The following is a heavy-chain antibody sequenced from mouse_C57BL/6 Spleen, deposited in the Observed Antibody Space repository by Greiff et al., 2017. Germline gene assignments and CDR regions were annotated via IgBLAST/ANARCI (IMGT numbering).Heavy chain of an antibody. D-gene: IGHD2-5*01. CDR1: GYSFTGYF. V-gene: IGHV1-20*01. CDR3: ARWTGYSNSYSCAMDY. J-gene: IGHJ4*01. Sequence: VQLQQSGPELVKPGDSVKISCTASGYSFTGYFMNWVMQSHGKSLEWIGRINPYNGDTFYNQKFKGKATLTVDKSSSTAHMELRSLTSEDSAVYYCARWTGYSNSYSCAMDYWGQGTSVTVSS. CDR2: INPYNGDT.